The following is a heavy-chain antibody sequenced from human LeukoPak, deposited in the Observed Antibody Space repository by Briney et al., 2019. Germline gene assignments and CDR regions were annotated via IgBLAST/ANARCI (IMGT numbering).Heavy chain of an antibody. Sequence: PGGSLRLSCAASGFTFSSYVMSWVRQAPGKGLEWVSTISGSGGSTYYADSVKGRFTISRDNSKNTLYLQMNSLRAEDTAVYYCAKAPHYYDSSGYSDYWGQGTLVTVSS. J-gene: IGHJ4*02. CDR3: AKAPHYYDSSGYSDY. CDR2: ISGSGGST. CDR1: GFTFSSYV. V-gene: IGHV3-23*01. D-gene: IGHD3-22*01.